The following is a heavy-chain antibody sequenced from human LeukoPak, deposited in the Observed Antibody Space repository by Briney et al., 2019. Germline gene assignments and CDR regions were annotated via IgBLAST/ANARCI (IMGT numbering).Heavy chain of an antibody. CDR1: GFTFSTFV. V-gene: IGHV3-30*04. D-gene: IGHD1-26*01. J-gene: IGHJ4*02. CDR3: ARTLSGSYFDY. CDR2: ISYDGSNK. Sequence: GGSLRLSCAASGFTFSTFVMHRVRQAPGKELEWVAVISYDGSNKYYADSVKGRFTISRDNSKNTLYLQMNSLRAEDTAVYYCARTLSGSYFDYWGQGTLVTVSS.